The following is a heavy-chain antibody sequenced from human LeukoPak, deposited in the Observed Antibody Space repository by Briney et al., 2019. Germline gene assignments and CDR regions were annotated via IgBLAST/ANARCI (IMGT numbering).Heavy chain of an antibody. CDR2: ISAYNGNT. J-gene: IGHJ3*02. CDR3: AREVAKRGYSYGSYAFDI. Sequence: ASVKVSCKASGYTFTSYGISWVRQAPGQGLEWMGWISAYNGNTNYAQKLQGRVTMTTDTSTSTAYMELRSLRSDDTAVYYCAREVAKRGYSYGSYAFDIWGQATMVTVSS. V-gene: IGHV1-18*01. D-gene: IGHD5-18*01. CDR1: GYTFTSYG.